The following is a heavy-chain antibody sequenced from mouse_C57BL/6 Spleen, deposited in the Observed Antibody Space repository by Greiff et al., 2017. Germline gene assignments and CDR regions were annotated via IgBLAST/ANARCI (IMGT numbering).Heavy chain of an antibody. J-gene: IGHJ3*01. Sequence: QVQLQQPGAELVRPGTSVKLSCKASGYTFTSYWMHWVKQRPGQGLEWIGVIDPSDSYTNYNQKFKGKATLTVDTSSRTAYMQLSSLTSEDSAVDYCAGEGDYYGRRFAYWGQGTLVTVSA. D-gene: IGHD1-1*01. CDR2: IDPSDSYT. CDR3: AGEGDYYGRRFAY. V-gene: IGHV1-59*01. CDR1: GYTFTSYW.